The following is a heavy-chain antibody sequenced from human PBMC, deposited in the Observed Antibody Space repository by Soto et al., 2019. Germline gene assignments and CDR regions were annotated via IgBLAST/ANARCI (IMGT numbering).Heavy chain of an antibody. CDR3: AKFPSNLAVVGY. Sequence: QPGGSLRLSCAASGFTFSSYGMHWVRQAPGKGLEWVAVISYDGSNKYYADSVKGRFTISRDNSKNTLYLQMNSLRAEDTAVYYCAKFPSNLAVVGYWGQGTLVTVSS. J-gene: IGHJ4*02. CDR1: GFTFSSYG. V-gene: IGHV3-30*18. CDR2: ISYDGSNK. D-gene: IGHD2-21*01.